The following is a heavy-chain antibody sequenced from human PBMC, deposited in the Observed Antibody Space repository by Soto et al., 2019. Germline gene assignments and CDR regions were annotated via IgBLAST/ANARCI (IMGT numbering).Heavy chain of an antibody. CDR2: INRDGSST. V-gene: IGHV3-74*01. CDR1: GFSFSSHW. D-gene: IGHD2-2*01. CDR3: AKTPISYCSSTSCYRYFDI. J-gene: IGHJ4*02. Sequence: EVQLAESGGGLVQPGGSLRLSCAASGFSFSSHWMHWIRQDPEKGLVWVSHINRDGSSTAYADSVKGRFTISRDNAKNTLYLQMDSLRADDTAVYYCAKTPISYCSSTSCYRYFDIWGQGPLVTVSS.